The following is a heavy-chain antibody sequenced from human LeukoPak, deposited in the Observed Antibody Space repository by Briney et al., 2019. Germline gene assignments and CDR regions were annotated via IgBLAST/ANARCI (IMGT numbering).Heavy chain of an antibody. V-gene: IGHV4-34*01. CDR1: GGSFSGYY. CDR2: INHSGST. J-gene: IGHJ6*04. Sequence: SETLSLTSAVYGGSFSGYYWSWIRQPPGKGLEWIGEINHSGSTNYNPSLKSRVTISVDTSKNQFSLKLSSVTAADTAVYYCARVLRTTVTVGGGMDVWGKGTTVTVSS. CDR3: ARVLRTTVTVGGGMDV. D-gene: IGHD4-17*01.